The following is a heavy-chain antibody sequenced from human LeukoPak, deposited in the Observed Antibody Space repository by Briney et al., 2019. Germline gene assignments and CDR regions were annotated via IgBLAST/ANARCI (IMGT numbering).Heavy chain of an antibody. CDR2: IKSKTDGGTT. CDR1: GFTFSNAW. V-gene: IGHV3-15*01. Sequence: GGSLRLSCAASGFTFSNAWMSWVRQAPGKGLEWVGRIKSKTDGGTTDYAAPVKGRFTISRDASKNTLYLQMNSLKTEDTAVYYCLRDWYGSGSYWQIRESYFDYWGQGTLVTVSS. J-gene: IGHJ4*02. D-gene: IGHD3-10*01. CDR3: LRDWYGSGSYWQIRESYFDY.